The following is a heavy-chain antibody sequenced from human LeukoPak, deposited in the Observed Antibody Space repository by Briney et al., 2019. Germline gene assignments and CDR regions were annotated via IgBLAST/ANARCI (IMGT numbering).Heavy chain of an antibody. CDR3: AREGLYSSSAQYYYYYMDV. CDR2: IYYSGST. CDR1: GGSISSYY. V-gene: IGHV4-59*01. Sequence: PSETLSLTCTVSGGSISSYYWSWIRQPPGKGLEWIGYIYYSGSTNYNPSLKSRVTISVDTSKNQFSLKLSSVTAAGTAVYYCAREGLYSSSAQYYYYYMDVWGKGTTVTVSS. D-gene: IGHD6-6*01. J-gene: IGHJ6*03.